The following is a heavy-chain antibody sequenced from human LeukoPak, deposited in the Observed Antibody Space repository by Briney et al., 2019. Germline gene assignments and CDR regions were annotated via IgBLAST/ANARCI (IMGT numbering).Heavy chain of an antibody. CDR2: IRYDGSNK. J-gene: IGHJ4*02. CDR1: GFTFSSYG. D-gene: IGHD4-23*01. CDR3: AKVYHGGPPEGYFDY. Sequence: PGGSLRLSCAASGFTFSSYGMHWVRQAPGKGLEWVAFIRYDGSNKYYADSVKGRFTISRDNSKNTLYLQMNSLRAEDTAVYYCAKVYHGGPPEGYFDYWGQGTLVTVSS. V-gene: IGHV3-30*02.